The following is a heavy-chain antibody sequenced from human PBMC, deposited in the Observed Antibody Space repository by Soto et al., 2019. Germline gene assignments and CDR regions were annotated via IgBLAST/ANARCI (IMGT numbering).Heavy chain of an antibody. J-gene: IGHJ4*02. CDR2: IYHSGST. V-gene: IGHV4-4*02. CDR1: GGSISSSNW. CDR3: ARASYYYDSRGYYYSGSDY. D-gene: IGHD3-22*01. Sequence: QVQLQESGPGLVKPSGTLSLTCAVSGGSISSSNWWSWVRQPPGKGLEWIGEIYHSGSTNYNPSLKSRVTISVDKSKNQCSLKLSSVTAADTAVYYCARASYYYDSRGYYYSGSDYWGQGTLVTVSS.